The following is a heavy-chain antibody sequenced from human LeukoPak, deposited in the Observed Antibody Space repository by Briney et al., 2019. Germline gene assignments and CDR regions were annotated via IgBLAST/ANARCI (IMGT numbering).Heavy chain of an antibody. CDR2: NIPIFGTA. CDR3: ARGTSYDILTGYYTYYFDY. CDR1: GGTFSSYA. Sequence: SVKVSCKASGGTFSSYAISWVRQAPGQGLEWMGGNIPIFGTANYAQEFQGRVTITTDESTSTAYMELSSLRSEDTAVYYCARGTSYDILTGYYTYYFDYWGQGTLVTVSS. D-gene: IGHD3-9*01. V-gene: IGHV1-69*05. J-gene: IGHJ4*02.